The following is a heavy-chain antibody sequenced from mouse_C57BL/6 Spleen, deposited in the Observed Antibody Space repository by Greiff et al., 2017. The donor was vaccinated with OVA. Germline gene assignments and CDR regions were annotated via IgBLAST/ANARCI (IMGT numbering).Heavy chain of an antibody. CDR2: INYDGSST. Sequence: EVMLVESEGGLVQPGSSMKLSCTASGFTFSDYYMAWVRQVPEKGLEWVANINYDGSSTYYLDSLKSRFIISRDNAKNIRYLQMSSLKSEDTATYYCARDRGGYLDYWGQGTTLTVSS. V-gene: IGHV5-16*01. CDR1: GFTFSDYY. J-gene: IGHJ2*01. CDR3: ARDRGGYLDY. D-gene: IGHD3-1*01.